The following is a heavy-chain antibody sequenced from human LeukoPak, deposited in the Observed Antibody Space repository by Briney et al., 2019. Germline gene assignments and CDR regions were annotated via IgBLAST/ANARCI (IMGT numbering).Heavy chain of an antibody. CDR2: ISGSGGST. V-gene: IGHV3-23*01. CDR1: GGSIKSGN. CDR3: AKDRWMGATVITSFDS. J-gene: IGHJ4*02. Sequence: PSGTLSLTCTVSGGSIKSGNWWTWIRQPPGKGLEWVSAISGSGGSTYYADSVKGRFTISRDNSNNTVFLQMNSLRVEDTAVYYCAKDRWMGATVITSFDSWGQGTLVTVSS. D-gene: IGHD4-17*01.